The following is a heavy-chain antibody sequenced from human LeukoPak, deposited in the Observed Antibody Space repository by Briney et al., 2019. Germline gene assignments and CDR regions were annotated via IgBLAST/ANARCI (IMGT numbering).Heavy chain of an antibody. D-gene: IGHD3-22*01. Sequence: ASVKVSCKASGGTFSSYAISWVRQAPGQGLEWMGGIIPIFGTANYAQKFQGRVTITTDESTSTAYMELSSLRSEDTAVYYCARARSDDSSGYYSYFDYWGQGTLVTVS. CDR1: GGTFSSYA. CDR2: IIPIFGTA. V-gene: IGHV1-69*05. J-gene: IGHJ4*02. CDR3: ARARSDDSSGYYSYFDY.